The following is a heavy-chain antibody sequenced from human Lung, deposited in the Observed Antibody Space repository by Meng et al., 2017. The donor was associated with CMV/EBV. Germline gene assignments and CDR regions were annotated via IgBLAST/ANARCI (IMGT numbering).Heavy chain of an antibody. CDR1: GGSISSGDYY. D-gene: IGHD2-15*01. CDR2: IYYTGST. V-gene: IGHV4-30-4*01. CDR3: ARVGGCSGGGCYHRLFDY. Sequence: QGQLQGSGPGLVKPSQPLSLTCTVSGGSISSGDYYWSWIRQPPGKGLEWIGYIYYTGSTYYNPSLKSRVIISVDTSKNQFSLKLNSVTAADTAVYYCARVGGCSGGGCYHRLFDYWGQGTLVTVSS. J-gene: IGHJ4*02.